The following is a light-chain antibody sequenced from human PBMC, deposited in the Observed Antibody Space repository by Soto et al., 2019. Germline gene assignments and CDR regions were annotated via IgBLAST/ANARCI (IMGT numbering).Light chain of an antibody. CDR1: SSDVGGYNF. CDR3: SSYRSGSTRVV. CDR2: DVS. J-gene: IGLJ2*01. V-gene: IGLV2-14*03. Sequence: QSVLTQPASVSGSPGQSITITCTGTSSDVGGYNFVSWYQQHPGKVPKVMIYDVSKRPSGVSNRFSGSKSGNTASLTISGLQSEDEADYYCSSYRSGSTRVVFGGGTKLTVL.